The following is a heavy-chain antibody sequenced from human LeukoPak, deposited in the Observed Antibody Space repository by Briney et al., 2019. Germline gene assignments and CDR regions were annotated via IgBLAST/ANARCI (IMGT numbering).Heavy chain of an antibody. D-gene: IGHD1-26*01. CDR1: GGSISSSSNYY. V-gene: IGHV4-39*01. Sequence: SETLSLTCTVSGGSISSSSNYYWGWIRQPPGKGLEWIGNTYYSGNTYYNLYLKSRVAISVGTSKNQFSLKLTSVTAADTAVYYCARSWMVGGGAFDIWGRGTLVTVSS. CDR3: ARSWMVGGGAFDI. J-gene: IGHJ3*02. CDR2: TYYSGNT.